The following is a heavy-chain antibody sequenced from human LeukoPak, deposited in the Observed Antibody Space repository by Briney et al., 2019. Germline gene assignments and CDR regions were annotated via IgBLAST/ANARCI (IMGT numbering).Heavy chain of an antibody. CDR2: INHSRST. D-gene: IGHD3-10*01. J-gene: IGHJ5*02. CDR1: GGSFSGYY. CDR3: ARGNHYYGSGSYHTRNWFDP. Sequence: SETLSLTCAVYGGSFSGYYWSWIRQPPGKGLEWIGEINHSRSTNYNPSLKSRVTISVDTSKNQFSLKLSSVTAADTAVYYCARGNHYYGSGSYHTRNWFDPWGQGTLVTVSS. V-gene: IGHV4-34*01.